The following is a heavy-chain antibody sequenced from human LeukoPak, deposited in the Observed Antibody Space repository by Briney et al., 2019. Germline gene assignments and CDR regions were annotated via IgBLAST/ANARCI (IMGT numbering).Heavy chain of an antibody. V-gene: IGHV3-48*01. D-gene: IGHD2-21*01. CDR3: ASHCGGDCYRSAQT. J-gene: IGHJ5*02. CDR2: ISSSSSTI. CDR1: GFTFSSYS. Sequence: GGSLRLSCAASGFTFSSYSMNWVRQAPGKGLEWVSYISSSSSTIYYADSVKGRFTISRDNAKNSLYLQMNSLRAEDTAVYYCASHCGGDCYRSAQTWGQGTLVTVSS.